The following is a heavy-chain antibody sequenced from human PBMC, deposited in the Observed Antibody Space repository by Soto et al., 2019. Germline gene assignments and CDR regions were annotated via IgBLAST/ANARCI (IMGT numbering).Heavy chain of an antibody. CDR2: INPTGCST. CDR3: ARESTIPLGTLFDY. D-gene: IGHD5-18*01. J-gene: IGHJ4*02. CDR1: RCSFTSYS. V-gene: IGHV1-46*01. Sequence: ASVTVSCQASRCSFTSYSLHGVRQAPGQGREWMGIINPTGCSTSYAQQFQGRVTMTRDTSTSTVYVELSSLRSEDTAVYYCARESTIPLGTLFDYWGQGTLVTVSS.